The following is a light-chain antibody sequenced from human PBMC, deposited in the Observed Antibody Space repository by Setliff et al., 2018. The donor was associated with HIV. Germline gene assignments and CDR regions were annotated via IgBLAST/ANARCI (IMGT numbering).Light chain of an antibody. CDR3: CSYAGSDTFVV. V-gene: IGLV1-40*01. J-gene: IGLJ1*01. CDR2: GNS. CDR1: NSNIGAGYD. Sequence: QSVLAQPPSVSGAPGQTITISCTGSNSNIGAGYDVHWYQQLPGTAPKLLLYGNSNRPSGVPDRFSGSKSGNTASLAISGLQADDEAYYHCCSYAGSDTFVVFGTGTKVTVL.